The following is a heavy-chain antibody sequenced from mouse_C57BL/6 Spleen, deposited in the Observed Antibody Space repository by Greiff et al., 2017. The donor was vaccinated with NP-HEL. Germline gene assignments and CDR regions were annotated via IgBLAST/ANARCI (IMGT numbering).Heavy chain of an antibody. CDR1: GFTFSNYW. J-gene: IGHJ2*01. V-gene: IGHV6-3*01. D-gene: IGHD1-1*01. CDR2: IRLKSDNYAT. Sequence: EVMLVESGGGLVQPGGSMKLSCVASGFTFSNYWMNWVRQSPEKGLEWVAQIRLKSDNYATHYAESVKGRFTISRDDSKSSVYLQMNNLRAEDTGIYYCLHYYGSSYFDYWGQGTTLTVSS. CDR3: LHYYGSSYFDY.